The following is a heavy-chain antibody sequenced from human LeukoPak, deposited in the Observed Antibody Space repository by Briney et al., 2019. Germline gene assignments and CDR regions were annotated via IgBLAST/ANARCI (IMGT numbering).Heavy chain of an antibody. Sequence: GGSLRLSCAASGFTFSSYGMSWVRQAPGKGLEWVSAISGSGGSTYYADSVKGRFTISGDNSKNTLYLQMNSLRAEDTAVYYCAKDRGRSPLYYYDSRSGWNAFDIWGQGTMVTVSS. J-gene: IGHJ3*02. D-gene: IGHD3-22*01. V-gene: IGHV3-23*01. CDR1: GFTFSSYG. CDR3: AKDRGRSPLYYYDSRSGWNAFDI. CDR2: ISGSGGST.